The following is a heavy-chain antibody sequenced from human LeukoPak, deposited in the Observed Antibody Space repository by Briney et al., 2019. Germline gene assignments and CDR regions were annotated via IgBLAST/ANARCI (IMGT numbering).Heavy chain of an antibody. V-gene: IGHV4-34*01. D-gene: IGHD3-10*01. CDR3: ARRSVYYYGSGSSQYYYYYYGMDV. J-gene: IGHJ6*02. Sequence: SETLSLTCAVYGGSFSGYYWSWIRQPPGKGLEWIGEINHSGSTNYNPSPKSRVTISVDTSKNQFSLKLSSVTAADTAVYYCARRSVYYYGSGSSQYYYYYYGMDVWGQGTTVTVSS. CDR2: INHSGST. CDR1: GGSFSGYY.